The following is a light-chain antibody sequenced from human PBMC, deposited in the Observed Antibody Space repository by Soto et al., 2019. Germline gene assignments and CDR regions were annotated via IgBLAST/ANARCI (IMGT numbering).Light chain of an antibody. J-gene: IGKJ3*01. CDR2: EAS. V-gene: IGKV3-11*01. CDR1: QSVSSY. Sequence: EVVLTQSPVTLSLSPGERATLSCRASQSVSSYLAWYQQKPGQAPRLVIYEASKRATGIPARFSGSRSGTDFTLTITNLEPEDFAVYFCQQWSRWPRETFGPGTTVDIK. CDR3: QQWSRWPRET.